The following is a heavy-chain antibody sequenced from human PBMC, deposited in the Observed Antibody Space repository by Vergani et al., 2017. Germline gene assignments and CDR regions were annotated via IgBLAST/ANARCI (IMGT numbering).Heavy chain of an antibody. Sequence: QVQLVESGGGVVQPGRSLRLSCAASGFTFSSYGMHWVRQAPGKGLEWVAVIWYDGSNKYYADSVKGRFTISRDNSKNTLYLQMNSLRAEDTAVYYCARGDIVVVPAAQVVYGMDVWGQGTTVTVSS. V-gene: IGHV3-33*01. D-gene: IGHD2-2*01. CDR2: IWYDGSNK. J-gene: IGHJ6*02. CDR1: GFTFSSYG. CDR3: ARGDIVVVPAAQVVYGMDV.